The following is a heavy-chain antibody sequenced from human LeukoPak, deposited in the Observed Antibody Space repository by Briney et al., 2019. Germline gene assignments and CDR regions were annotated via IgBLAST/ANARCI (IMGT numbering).Heavy chain of an antibody. V-gene: IGHV1-69*13. Sequence: ASVKVSCKASGGTFSSYAISWVRQAPGQGLEWMGGVIPIFGTANYAQKFQGRVTITADESTSTAYMELSSLRSEDTAVYYCADYYGSGSYPPWGQGTLVTVSS. D-gene: IGHD3-10*01. CDR3: ADYYGSGSYPP. CDR2: VIPIFGTA. J-gene: IGHJ5*02. CDR1: GGTFSSYA.